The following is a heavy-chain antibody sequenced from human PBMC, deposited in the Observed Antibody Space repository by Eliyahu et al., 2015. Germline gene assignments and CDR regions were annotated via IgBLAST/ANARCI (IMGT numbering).Heavy chain of an antibody. CDR2: IIPLFGTP. CDR3: AREGGDYCSGGGCFLLY. V-gene: IGHV1-69*01. D-gene: IGHD2-15*01. Sequence: QVQLVQSGAEVKKPGSSVKVSCKASGGTFSRYTMNWVRQAPGXGLEWMGGIIPLFGTPKYTQKFQGRVTIIADESTSTVYMELSSLRYEDTAMYYCAREGGDYCSGGGCFLLYWGQGTLVTVSS. J-gene: IGHJ4*02. CDR1: GGTFSRYT.